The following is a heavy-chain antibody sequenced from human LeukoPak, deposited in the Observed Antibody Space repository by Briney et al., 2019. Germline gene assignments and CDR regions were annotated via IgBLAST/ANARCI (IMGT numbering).Heavy chain of an antibody. CDR3: AKDPAGYCSSTSCYTGRYYYYGMDV. CDR2: ISYDGSNK. CDR1: GFTFSSYG. V-gene: IGHV3-30*18. J-gene: IGHJ6*02. Sequence: PGRSLRLSCAASGFTFSSYGMHWVRQAPGKGLEWVAVISYDGSNKYYADTVKGRFTISRDNSKNTLYLQMNSLRAEDTAVYYCAKDPAGYCSSTSCYTGRYYYYGMDVWGQGTTVTVSS. D-gene: IGHD2-2*02.